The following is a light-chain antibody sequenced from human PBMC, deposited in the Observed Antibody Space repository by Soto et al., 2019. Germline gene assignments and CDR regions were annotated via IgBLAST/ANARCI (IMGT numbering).Light chain of an antibody. Sequence: QSVLTQPPSVSGAPGQRLTISCTGSSSNIGAGYDVLWYQQFPGTAPKLLIFSDINRPSGVPARFSASKSGSSASLAISGLQAEDEADYYCQSYDSVLSAAVFGGGTKLTVL. CDR1: SSNIGAGYD. CDR2: SDI. V-gene: IGLV1-40*01. CDR3: QSYDSVLSAAV. J-gene: IGLJ2*01.